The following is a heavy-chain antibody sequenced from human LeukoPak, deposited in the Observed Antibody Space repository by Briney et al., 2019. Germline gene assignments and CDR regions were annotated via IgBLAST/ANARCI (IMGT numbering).Heavy chain of an antibody. Sequence: GGSLRLSCAASGFTFSSYWMSWVRQAPGKGREGVANIYEHECEKYYVNTVNSRSTIARDNANSSLYLQMNGLRAEETAIYYYARDGPRVMVDYWGQGTLVTVSS. V-gene: IGHV3-7*01. CDR2: IYEHECEK. CDR1: GFTFSSYW. D-gene: IGHD3-16*01. J-gene: IGHJ4*02. CDR3: ARDGPRVMVDY.